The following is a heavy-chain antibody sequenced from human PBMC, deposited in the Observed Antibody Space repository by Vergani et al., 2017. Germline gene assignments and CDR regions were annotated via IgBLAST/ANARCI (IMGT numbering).Heavy chain of an antibody. D-gene: IGHD2-2*01. CDR2: INHSGST. CDR1: GGSFSGYY. CDR3: ARAHIVVVPAATDYYYMDV. Sequence: QVQLQQWGAGLLKPSETLSLTCAVYGGSFSGYYWSWIRQPPGKGLEWIGEINHSGSTNYNPSLKSRVTISVDTSKNQFSLKLSSVTAADTAVYYCARAHIVVVPAATDYYYMDVWGKGTTVTVSS. J-gene: IGHJ6*03. V-gene: IGHV4-34*01.